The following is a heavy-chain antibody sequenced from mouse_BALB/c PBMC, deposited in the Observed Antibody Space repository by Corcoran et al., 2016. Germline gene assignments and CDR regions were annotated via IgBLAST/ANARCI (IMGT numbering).Heavy chain of an antibody. D-gene: IGHD1-1*01. CDR1: GFNIKDTY. CDR2: IDPANGNT. Sequence: EVQLQQSGAELVKPGASVKLSCTASGFNIKDTYMHWVKQRPEQGLEWIGRIDPANGNTKYDPKFQGKATITADTSSNTAYLQLSSLTSEDTAVYYCARDRGKREDLLSYWGQGTLVTVSA. J-gene: IGHJ3*01. CDR3: ARDRGKREDLLSY. V-gene: IGHV14-3*02.